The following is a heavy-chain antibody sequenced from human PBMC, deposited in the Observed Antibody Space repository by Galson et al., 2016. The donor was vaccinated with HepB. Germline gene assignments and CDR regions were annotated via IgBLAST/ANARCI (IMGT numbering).Heavy chain of an antibody. CDR2: LYSGGAT. CDR1: GFTVSGNY. D-gene: IGHD1-14*01. Sequence: SLRLSCAASGFTVSGNYMSWVRQAPGKGLEWVSVLYSGGATYYADSVKGRFTISRDNSKNTLYLQMNSLRAEDTAVYFCARGVFNHGTFDVWGQGTMVTVSS. J-gene: IGHJ3*01. V-gene: IGHV3-53*01. CDR3: ARGVFNHGTFDV.